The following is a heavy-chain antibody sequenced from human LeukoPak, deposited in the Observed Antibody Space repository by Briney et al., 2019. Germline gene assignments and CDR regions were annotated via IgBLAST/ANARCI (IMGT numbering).Heavy chain of an antibody. V-gene: IGHV3-66*01. CDR1: EFTVSTNY. CDR3: ARGSDGWFAFDY. D-gene: IGHD6-19*01. CDR2: IYSTGGK. J-gene: IGHJ4*02. Sequence: GGSLRLSCAASEFTVSTNYMSWVRQAPGKGLEWVSIIYSTGGKYYADSVKGRFTISRDNSKHTLYLQMNSLRGEDTAVYYCARGSDGWFAFDYWGQGILVTVSS.